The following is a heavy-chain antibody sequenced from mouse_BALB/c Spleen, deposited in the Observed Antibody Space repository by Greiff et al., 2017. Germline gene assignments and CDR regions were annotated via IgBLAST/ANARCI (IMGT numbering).Heavy chain of an antibody. CDR2: IDPYNGGT. V-gene: IGHV1S135*01. D-gene: IGHD1-2*01. CDR1: GYAFTSYN. CDR3: ARTPFITTATWFAY. Sequence: VQLKQSGPELVKPGASVKVSCKASGYAFTSYNMYWVKQSHGKSLEWIGYIDPYNGGTSYNQKFKGKATLTVDKSSSTAYMHLNSLTSEDSAVYYCARTPFITTATWFAYWGQGTLVTVSA. J-gene: IGHJ3*01.